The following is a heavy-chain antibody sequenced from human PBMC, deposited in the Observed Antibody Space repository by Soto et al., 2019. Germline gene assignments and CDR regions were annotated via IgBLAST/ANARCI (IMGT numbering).Heavy chain of an antibody. J-gene: IGHJ5*02. Sequence: QVQLVQSGAEVKKPGASVKVSCKASGYTFTSYDINWVRQATGQGLEWMGWMNPNSGNTGYAQKFQGRVTMTRNTSIRTDYMKLSILRSEDTAVYYCARRRAMGINWFYPWGQGTLVTVSS. V-gene: IGHV1-8*01. CDR1: GYTFTSYD. CDR2: MNPNSGNT. CDR3: ARRRAMGINWFYP. D-gene: IGHD5-18*01.